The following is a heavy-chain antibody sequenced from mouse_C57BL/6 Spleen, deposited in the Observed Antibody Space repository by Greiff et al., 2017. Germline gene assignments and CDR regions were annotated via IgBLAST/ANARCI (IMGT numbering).Heavy chain of an antibody. V-gene: IGHV1-20*01. Sequence: VQLQQSGPELVKPGDSVKISCKASGYSFTGYFMNWVMQSHGKSLEWIGRINPYNGDTFYNQKFKGKATLTVDKSSSTAHMELRSLTSEDSAVYYCARDYGSRERYYFDYWGQGTTLTVSS. CDR2: INPYNGDT. CDR1: GYSFTGYF. CDR3: ARDYGSRERYYFDY. D-gene: IGHD1-1*01. J-gene: IGHJ2*01.